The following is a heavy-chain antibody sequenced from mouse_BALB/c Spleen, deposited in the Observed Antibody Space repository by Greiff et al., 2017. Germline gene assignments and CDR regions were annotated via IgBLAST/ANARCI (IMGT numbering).Heavy chain of an antibody. D-gene: IGHD2-3*01. CDR3: TRGDGYPFYPWFAY. V-gene: IGHV1-69*02. CDR1: GYTFTSYW. J-gene: IGHJ3*01. Sequence: QVQLKQPGAELVRPGASVKLSCKASGYTFTSYWINWVKQRPGQGLEWIGNIYPSDSYTNYNQKFKDKATLTVDKSSSTAYMQLSSPTSEDSAVYYCTRGDGYPFYPWFAYWGQGTLVTVSA. CDR2: IYPSDSYT.